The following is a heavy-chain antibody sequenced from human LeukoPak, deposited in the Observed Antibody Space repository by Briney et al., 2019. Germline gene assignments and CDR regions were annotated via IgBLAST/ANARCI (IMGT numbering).Heavy chain of an antibody. CDR1: GGSISSSSYY. D-gene: IGHD3-9*01. Sequence: SETLSLTCTVSGGSISSSSYYWGWIRQPPGKGLEWIGSIYYSGSTYYHPSLKSRVTISVDTSKNQFSLKLSSVTAADTAVYYCARGRFRYYDILTGYSEFDYWGQGTLVTVSS. J-gene: IGHJ4*02. CDR3: ARGRFRYYDILTGYSEFDY. CDR2: IYYSGST. V-gene: IGHV4-39*01.